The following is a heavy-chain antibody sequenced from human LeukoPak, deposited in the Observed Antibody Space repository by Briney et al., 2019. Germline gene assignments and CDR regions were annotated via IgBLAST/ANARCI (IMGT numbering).Heavy chain of an antibody. D-gene: IGHD4-11*01. Sequence: PGGSLRLSCAASGFTFSSYEMNWVRQAPGKGLEWVSYISSSGSTIYYADSVKGRFTISRDNAKNSLYLQMNSLRGEDTAVYYCARYDYSNYDDRFDPWGQGTLVTVSS. CDR3: ARYDYSNYDDRFDP. CDR1: GFTFSSYE. J-gene: IGHJ5*02. CDR2: ISSSGSTI. V-gene: IGHV3-48*03.